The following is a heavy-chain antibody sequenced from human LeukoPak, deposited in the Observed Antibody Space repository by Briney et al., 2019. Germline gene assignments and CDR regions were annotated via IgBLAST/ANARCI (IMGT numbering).Heavy chain of an antibody. J-gene: IGHJ4*02. V-gene: IGHV1-69*05. CDR2: IIPIFGTA. CDR3: ARERYERYCSSTSCYEEGYYFDY. D-gene: IGHD2-2*01. Sequence: SVKVSCKASGGTFSSYAISWVRQAPGQGLEWMGRIIPIFGTANYAQKFQGRVTITTDESTSTAYMELSSLRSEDTAVYYCARERYERYCSSTSCYEEGYYFDYWGQGTLVTVSS. CDR1: GGTFSSYA.